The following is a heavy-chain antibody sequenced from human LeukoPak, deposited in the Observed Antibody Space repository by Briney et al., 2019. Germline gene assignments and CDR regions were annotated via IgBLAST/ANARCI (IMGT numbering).Heavy chain of an antibody. CDR2: TYYRSTWYN. D-gene: IGHD2-2*01. J-gene: IGHJ5*02. Sequence: SQTLSLTCAISGDIVSSNSVTWNWIRQSPSRGLEWLGRTYYRSTWYNDYAVSVRGRITVNPDTSKSQFSLHLNSVTPEDTAVYYCARRLTQYDCFDPWGQGILVTVSS. V-gene: IGHV6-1*01. CDR1: GDIVSSNSVT. CDR3: ARRLTQYDCFDP.